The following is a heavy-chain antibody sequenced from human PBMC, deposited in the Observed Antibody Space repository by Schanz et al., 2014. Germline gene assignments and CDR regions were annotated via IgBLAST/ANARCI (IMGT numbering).Heavy chain of an antibody. CDR2: ISSKGDMT. J-gene: IGHJ4*02. Sequence: EVQLVESGGGLVQPGGSLRLSCAASGFTFSTSTMHWVRQAPGKGLEYVSSISSKGDMTFYGNSVKGRFTISRDNSKITLYRQWGSLSAEDTGVYFCARDERDYLFDYWGQGALVTVSS. CDR1: GFTFSTST. CDR3: ARDERDYLFDY. D-gene: IGHD4-17*01. V-gene: IGHV3-64*01.